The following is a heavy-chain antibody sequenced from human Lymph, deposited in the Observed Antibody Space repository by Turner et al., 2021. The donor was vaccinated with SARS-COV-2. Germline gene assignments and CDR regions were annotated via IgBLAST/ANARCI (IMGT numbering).Heavy chain of an antibody. D-gene: IGHD3-22*01. CDR3: AKGVRGAMIVVVIPYFDY. CDR1: GFTFSSYA. J-gene: IGHJ4*02. CDR2: ISGSGGDT. V-gene: IGHV3-23*01. Sequence: EVQLLESGGGLVQPGGSLRLSCAASGFTFSSYAMSWVRQARVKGLEWVAAISGSGGDTYYADSVKGRFTISRDNSKNSLYLQMNSLRAEDTAVYYCAKGVRGAMIVVVIPYFDYWGQGTLVTVSS.